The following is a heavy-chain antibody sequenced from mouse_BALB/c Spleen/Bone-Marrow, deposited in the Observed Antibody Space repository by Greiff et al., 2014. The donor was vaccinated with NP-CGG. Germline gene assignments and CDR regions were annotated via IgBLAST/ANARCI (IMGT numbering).Heavy chain of an antibody. V-gene: IGHV14-3*02. CDR2: INPANGNT. D-gene: IGHD2-5*01. CDR1: GFNIKDAY. J-gene: IGHJ3*01. CDR3: VRSPEQVNF. Sequence: VQLQQSGAELVKPEASVKLSCTASGFNIKDAYMHWVRQRPEQGLEWIGRINPANGNTEYDPKFQGKATITADTSSNTAYLQLSSLTSEDTAGYYCVRSPEQVNFWGQGTLVTVSA.